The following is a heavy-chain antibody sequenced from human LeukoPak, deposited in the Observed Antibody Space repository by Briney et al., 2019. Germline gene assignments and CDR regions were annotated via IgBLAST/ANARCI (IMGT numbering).Heavy chain of an antibody. V-gene: IGHV3-11*06. CDR3: ARDHNYAFDN. CDR2: IGISSGNT. CDR1: GFTFSDYS. J-gene: IGHJ4*02. Sequence: WGTLSLSCAASGFTFSDYSMNWIRQAPGKGLEWIGWIGISSGNTKYADSVKGRFTISGDNAKNSLYLQMNSLRVEDTAVYYCARDHNYAFDNWGQGTLVTVSS. D-gene: IGHD1-1*01.